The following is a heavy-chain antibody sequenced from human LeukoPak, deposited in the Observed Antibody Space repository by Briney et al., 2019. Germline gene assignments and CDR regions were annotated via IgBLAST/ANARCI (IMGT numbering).Heavy chain of an antibody. D-gene: IGHD3-22*01. CDR3: ARGVTMIVVVIHDWYFDL. CDR1: GGSFSSGSYY. V-gene: IGHV4-61*01. J-gene: IGHJ2*01. Sequence: SETLSLTCTVSGGSFSSGSYYWSWIRQPPGKGLEWIGYIYYSGSTNYNPSLKSRVTISVDTSKNQFSLKLTSVTAADTAVYYCARGVTMIVVVIHDWYFDLWGRGTLVTVSS. CDR2: IYYSGST.